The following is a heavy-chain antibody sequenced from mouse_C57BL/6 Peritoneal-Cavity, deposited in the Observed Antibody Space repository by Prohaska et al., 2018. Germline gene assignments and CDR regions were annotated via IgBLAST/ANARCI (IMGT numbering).Heavy chain of an antibody. D-gene: IGHD1-1*02. V-gene: IGHV7-3*01. CDR3: ARYGSYLYAMDY. CDR1: GFTFTDYY. Sequence: EVKLVESGGGLVQPGGSLSLSCAASGFTFTDYYMSWVRQPPGKALEWLGLXRXKANGYTTEYSASLKGRFTISRDNSQSILYLQMNALRAEDSATYYCARYGSYLYAMDYWGQGTSVTVSS. J-gene: IGHJ4*01. CDR2: XRXKANGYTT.